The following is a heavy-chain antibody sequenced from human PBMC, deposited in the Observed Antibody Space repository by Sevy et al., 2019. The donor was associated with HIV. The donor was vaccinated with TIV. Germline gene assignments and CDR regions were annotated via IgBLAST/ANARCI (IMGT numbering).Heavy chain of an antibody. J-gene: IGHJ4*02. CDR2: INPSGGST. CDR3: ARDSSARGDFDY. Sequence: ASVKVSCKASGYTFTSYYMHWVRQAPGQGLEWMGIINPSGGSTSYAQKFQGRVTMTRDTTTSTVYMELSSLRSEDTAVYYCARDSSARGDFDYWGQGTLVTVSS. V-gene: IGHV1-46*03. D-gene: IGHD6-19*01. CDR1: GYTFTSYY.